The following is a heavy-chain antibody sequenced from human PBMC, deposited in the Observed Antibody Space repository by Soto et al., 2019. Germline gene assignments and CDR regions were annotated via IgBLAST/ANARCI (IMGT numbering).Heavy chain of an antibody. Sequence: SETLSLTCIVSGGSINSYGSGGHCWSWIRQHPGKGLEWIGYIYYSGGTYYNPSLRSRVIISADPSKNHFSLKLSSVSAADTAVYYCARDDGALAVHHWGQGTLVTVSS. D-gene: IGHD6-19*01. CDR1: GGSINSYGSGGHC. CDR3: ARDDGALAVHH. CDR2: IYYSGGT. V-gene: IGHV4-31*03. J-gene: IGHJ5*02.